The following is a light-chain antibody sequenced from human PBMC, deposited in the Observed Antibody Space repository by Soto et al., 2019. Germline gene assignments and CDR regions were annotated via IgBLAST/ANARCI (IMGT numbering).Light chain of an antibody. Sequence: EIVLTQSPGTLSLSPGERATLSCRARQRVSNYLAWYQQKPGQAPRLLIYGASSRATGIPDRFSGSGSGTNFTLTISRLEPEDFAVYYCQQYGGLPQTFGQGTKVDIK. V-gene: IGKV3-20*01. CDR2: GAS. CDR1: QRVSNY. CDR3: QQYGGLPQT. J-gene: IGKJ1*01.